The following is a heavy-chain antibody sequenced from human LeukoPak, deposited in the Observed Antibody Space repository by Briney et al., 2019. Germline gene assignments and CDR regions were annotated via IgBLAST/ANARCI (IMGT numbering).Heavy chain of an antibody. J-gene: IGHJ6*03. Sequence: GASVKVSCKASGGTFSSYAISWVRQAPGQGLEWMGGIIPIFGTANYAQKFQGRVTMTRDMSTSTVYMELSSLRSEDTAVYYCARDGRYYDILTGYHYYMDVWGKGTTVTVSS. CDR2: IIPIFGTA. CDR1: GGTFSSYA. D-gene: IGHD3-9*01. CDR3: ARDGRYYDILTGYHYYMDV. V-gene: IGHV1-69*05.